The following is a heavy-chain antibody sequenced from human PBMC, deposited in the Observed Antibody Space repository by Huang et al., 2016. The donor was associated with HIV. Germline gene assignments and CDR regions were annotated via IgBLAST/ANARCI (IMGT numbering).Heavy chain of an antibody. CDR3: ARGTALSEAVAAGGDY. V-gene: IGHV1-46*01. Sequence: QVQLVQSGAEVKKPGASVKVSCKASGYPFSSYYMHWVRQAPGQGLEWMGQISPSGSSTRAAPKFQGRVTMTSDSSMSTVYMELSSLRSEDTAVYYWARGTALSEAVAAGGDYWGQGTRVTVSS. CDR2: ISPSGSST. D-gene: IGHD2-15*01. CDR1: GYPFSSYY. J-gene: IGHJ4*02.